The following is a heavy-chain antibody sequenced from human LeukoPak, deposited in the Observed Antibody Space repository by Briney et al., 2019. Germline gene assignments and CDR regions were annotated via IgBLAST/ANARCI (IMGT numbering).Heavy chain of an antibody. V-gene: IGHV3-7*01. Sequence: GGSLRLSCAASGFTFSSYWMSWVRQAPGKGLEWVANIKQDGSEKYYVDSVKDRFTISRDNAQNSLNLRMNSLRPEDTAMYYCARVRTTGSYYGMDVWGQGTTVTVSS. CDR3: ARVRTTGSYYGMDV. J-gene: IGHJ6*02. CDR1: GFTFSSYW. CDR2: IKQDGSEK. D-gene: IGHD3-10*01.